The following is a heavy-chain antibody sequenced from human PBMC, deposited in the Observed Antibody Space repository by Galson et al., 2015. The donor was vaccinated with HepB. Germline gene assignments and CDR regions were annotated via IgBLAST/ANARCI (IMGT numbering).Heavy chain of an antibody. CDR1: GFIVKSSY. Sequence: SLRLSCAASGFIVKSSYMSWVRQAPGKGLQWVSTIYSGGHGSYTDSVKGRFSISRDTNTNTIFLQLNNLGADDTAVYYCASPFCIDSNCYPLWHWGQGTLVTVSS. D-gene: IGHD2-21*01. CDR2: IYSGGHG. V-gene: IGHV3-53*01. J-gene: IGHJ4*02. CDR3: ASPFCIDSNCYPLWH.